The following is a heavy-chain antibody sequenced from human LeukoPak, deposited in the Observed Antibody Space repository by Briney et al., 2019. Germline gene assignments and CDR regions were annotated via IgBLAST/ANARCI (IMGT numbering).Heavy chain of an antibody. CDR1: GFSLSTTGLG. D-gene: IGHD3-10*01. Sequence: SGPTLVNPTQTLTLTCTFSGFSLSTTGLGVGWFRQPPGKALEWLAVTYWNNDKSYSPSLKSRLTITKDTSKNQVVLIMTNMDPVDTATYYCAHKGRGSGSYTMWGQGTLVTVSS. CDR3: AHKGRGSGSYTM. V-gene: IGHV2-5*01. CDR2: TYWNNDK. J-gene: IGHJ4*02.